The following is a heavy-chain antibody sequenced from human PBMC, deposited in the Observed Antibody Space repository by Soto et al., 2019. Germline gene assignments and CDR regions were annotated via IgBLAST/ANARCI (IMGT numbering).Heavy chain of an antibody. CDR3: ARSYYDSTGFAVDP. CDR1: GASVSNGY. Sequence: QMQLQASGPGLVKPSETLSLTCNVSGASVSNGYWSWIRQPPGKALEWIGFMYFGGSFNYNPSLTSRATISVETSKNQFSMKLTPVTASDTAVYYSARSYYDSTGFAVDPWGQGTLVTVSS. J-gene: IGHJ5*02. D-gene: IGHD3-22*01. V-gene: IGHV4-59*02. CDR2: MYFGGSF.